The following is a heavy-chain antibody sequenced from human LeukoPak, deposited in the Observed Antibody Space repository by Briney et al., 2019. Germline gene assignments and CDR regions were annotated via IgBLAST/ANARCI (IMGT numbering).Heavy chain of an antibody. D-gene: IGHD1-7*01. V-gene: IGHV4-59*13. CDR2: IHYSGGT. Sequence: QPSETLSLTCTVSGGSITSYHWGCIRQPPGKGLELMGCIHYSGGTNYNPSLRSRLTISIDSSKNQFSLTLNSATAADTAVYYCARLGTTFDAFDLWGQGTMITVSS. J-gene: IGHJ3*01. CDR1: GGSITSYH. CDR3: ARLGTTFDAFDL.